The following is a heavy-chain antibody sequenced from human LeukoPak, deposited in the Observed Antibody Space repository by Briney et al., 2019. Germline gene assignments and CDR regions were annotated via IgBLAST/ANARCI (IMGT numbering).Heavy chain of an antibody. CDR1: GFTFSSYA. Sequence: RGSLRLSCAASGFTFSSYAMSWVRQAPGKGLEWVSYISSSGSTIYYADSVKGRFTISRDNAKNSLYLQMNSLRAEDTAVYYCARDSPYGDYGYFDYWGQGTLVTVSS. CDR3: ARDSPYGDYGYFDY. J-gene: IGHJ4*02. V-gene: IGHV3-48*03. CDR2: ISSSGSTI. D-gene: IGHD4-17*01.